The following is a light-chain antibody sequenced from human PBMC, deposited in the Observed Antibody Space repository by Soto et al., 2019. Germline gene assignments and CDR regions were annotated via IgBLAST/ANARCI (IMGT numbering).Light chain of an antibody. CDR3: QHYNNWPPYT. CDR2: SAS. Sequence: IVMTQSPATLSVSPEDRATLSCRANHNVYSNLAWYQQKPGQAPRLLIYSASTRATDIPARFSGSGSGTEFTLTISSRQSEDFAVYYCQHYNNWPPYTFGQGTKLEIK. CDR1: HNVYSN. J-gene: IGKJ2*01. V-gene: IGKV3-15*01.